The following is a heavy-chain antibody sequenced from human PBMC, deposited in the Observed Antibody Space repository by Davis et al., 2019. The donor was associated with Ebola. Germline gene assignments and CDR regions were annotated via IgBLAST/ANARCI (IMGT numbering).Heavy chain of an antibody. Sequence: MPSETLSLTCAVYGASFSGYHWSWIRQPPGKGLEWIGEINDGGSTNYNPSLKSRVTISIDTSKNQYSLKLSSVTAADTAVYYCARDGTMFRGVIVWFDPWGQGTLVTVSS. CDR3: ARDGTMFRGVIVWFDP. V-gene: IGHV4-34*01. D-gene: IGHD3-10*01. CDR1: GASFSGYH. J-gene: IGHJ5*02. CDR2: INDGGST.